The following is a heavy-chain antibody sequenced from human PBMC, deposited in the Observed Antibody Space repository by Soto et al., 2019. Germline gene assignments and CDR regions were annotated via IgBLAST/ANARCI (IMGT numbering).Heavy chain of an antibody. CDR1: GYTFTSYA. D-gene: IGHD6-19*01. CDR3: AEGGYSSGWYLLDY. J-gene: IGHJ4*02. CDR2: INAGNGNT. Sequence: QVQLVQSGAEVKKPGASVKVSCKASGYTFTSYAMHWVRQAPGQRLEWMGWINAGNGNTKYSQKFQGRVTITRDTSARTAYMELSSLRSEDTAVYYCAEGGYSSGWYLLDYWGQGTLVTVSS. V-gene: IGHV1-3*01.